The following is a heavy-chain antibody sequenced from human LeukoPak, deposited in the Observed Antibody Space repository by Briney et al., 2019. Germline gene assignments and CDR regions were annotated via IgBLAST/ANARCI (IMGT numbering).Heavy chain of an antibody. Sequence: PGGSLRLSCAASGFTFSRYGMNWVRQAPGKGLEWVSGISDSGATIYYADSVKGRFTISRDNSKNTLYLQMHSLRPEDTAIYYCAKILAARPGYWGQGTLVTVSS. CDR1: GFTFSRYG. CDR2: ISDSGATI. V-gene: IGHV3-23*01. CDR3: AKILAARPGY. D-gene: IGHD6-6*01. J-gene: IGHJ4*02.